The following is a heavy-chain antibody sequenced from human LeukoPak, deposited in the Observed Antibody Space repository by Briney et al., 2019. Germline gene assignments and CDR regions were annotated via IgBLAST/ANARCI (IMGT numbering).Heavy chain of an antibody. Sequence: GRSLRLSCAASGFTFTSYGMHWVRQAPGKGLEWVALISYDGSNKYYADSVKGRFTISRDNSKNTLYLQMNSLRAEDTAVYYCAKGLRGLRPSWGAFDIWGQGTMVTVSS. D-gene: IGHD3-16*01. CDR1: GFTFTSYG. V-gene: IGHV3-30*18. CDR3: AKGLRGLRPSWGAFDI. CDR2: ISYDGSNK. J-gene: IGHJ3*02.